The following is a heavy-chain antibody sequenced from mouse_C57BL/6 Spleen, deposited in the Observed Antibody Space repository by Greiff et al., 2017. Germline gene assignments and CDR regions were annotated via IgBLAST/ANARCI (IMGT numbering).Heavy chain of an antibody. J-gene: IGHJ2*01. CDR2: IDPSDSYT. V-gene: IGHV1-59*01. D-gene: IGHD2-5*01. CDR3: AREGYSNYGGY. CDR1: GYTFTSYW. Sequence: QVQLQQPGAELVRPGTSVKLSCKASGYTFTSYWMHWVKQRPGQGLEWIGVIDPSDSYTNYNQKFKGKATLTVDTSSSTAYMQLSSLTSEDSAVYYCAREGYSNYGGYWGQGTTLTVSS.